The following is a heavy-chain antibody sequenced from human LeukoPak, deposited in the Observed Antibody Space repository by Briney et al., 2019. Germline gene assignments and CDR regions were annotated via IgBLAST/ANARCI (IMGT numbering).Heavy chain of an antibody. CDR2: ISGSGGST. D-gene: IGHD2-2*01. Sequence: PGGSLRLSCAASGFTFSSYAMSWVRQAPGKGLEWVSAISGSGGSTYYADSVKGRFTISRDNSKNTLYLQMNSLRAEDTAVYYCAKDVLGYCSSTSCYGDDNWFDPWGQGTLVTASS. CDR3: AKDVLGYCSSTSCYGDDNWFDP. CDR1: GFTFSSYA. V-gene: IGHV3-23*01. J-gene: IGHJ5*02.